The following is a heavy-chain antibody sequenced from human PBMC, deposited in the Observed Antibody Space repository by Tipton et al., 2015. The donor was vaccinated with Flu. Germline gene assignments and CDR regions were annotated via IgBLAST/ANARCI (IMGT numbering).Heavy chain of an antibody. CDR2: IYYSGST. D-gene: IGHD6-13*01. CDR3: ARDSYGSSWTGGAFDI. CDR1: GGSISSSSYY. Sequence: TLSLTCTVSGGSISSSSYYWGWIRQPPGKGLEWIGSIYYSGSTYYNPSLKSRVTISVDTSKNQFSLKLSSVTAAETAVFYCARDSYGSSWTGGAFDIWGQGTMVTVSS. V-gene: IGHV4-39*07. J-gene: IGHJ3*02.